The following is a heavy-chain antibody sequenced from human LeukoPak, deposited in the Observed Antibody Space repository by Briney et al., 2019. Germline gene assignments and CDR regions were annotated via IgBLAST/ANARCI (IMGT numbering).Heavy chain of an antibody. CDR2: INSNSGAT. CDR1: GYTFNIHY. V-gene: IGHV1-2*02. Sequence: ASVKVSCKASGYTFNIHYIHWGRQAPGQGLEWVGWINSNSGATQYAQKFQGRVIMTTDTSITTVYMELSRLTSDDTAVYYCARLERSGPNYWGQGTLVTVSS. D-gene: IGHD6-19*01. J-gene: IGHJ4*02. CDR3: ARLERSGPNY.